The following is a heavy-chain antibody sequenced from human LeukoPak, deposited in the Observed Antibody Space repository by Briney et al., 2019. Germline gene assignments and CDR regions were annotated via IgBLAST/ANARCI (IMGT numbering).Heavy chain of an antibody. J-gene: IGHJ4*02. CDR3: ARSPLYGSLYYFDY. V-gene: IGHV3-7*01. Sequence: GGSLRLSCAASGFTFSSYWMSWVRQAPGKGLGWVANIKQDESEKYYVDSVKGRFTISRDNAKNSLYLQMNNLRAEDTAVYYCARSPLYGSLYYFDYWGQGTLVTVSS. CDR1: GFTFSSYW. CDR2: IKQDESEK. D-gene: IGHD3-3*01.